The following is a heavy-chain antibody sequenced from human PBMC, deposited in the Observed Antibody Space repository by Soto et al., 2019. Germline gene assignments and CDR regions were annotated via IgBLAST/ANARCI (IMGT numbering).Heavy chain of an antibody. CDR1: GGTFSSYA. CDR3: ARECIAAHTYFDY. D-gene: IGHD6-6*01. J-gene: IGHJ4*02. V-gene: IGHV1-69*13. CDR2: IIPIFGTA. Sequence: SVKVSCKASGGTFSSYAISWVRQAPGQGLEWMGGIIPIFGTANYAQKFQGRGTITADESTSPAYMELSSLRSDDKAVYYCARECIAAHTYFDYWGQGTLVTVSS.